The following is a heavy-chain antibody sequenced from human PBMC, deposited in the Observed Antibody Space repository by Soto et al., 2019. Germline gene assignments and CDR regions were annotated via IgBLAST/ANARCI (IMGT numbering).Heavy chain of an antibody. V-gene: IGHV5-51*01. CDR2: IYPGDSDT. J-gene: IGHJ6*02. D-gene: IGHD3-22*01. CDR1: GYRFTSYW. CDR3: ARNQYYYDSSGYDRYYYYYYGMDV. Sequence: GESLKISCKGSGYRFTSYWIGWVRQMPGKGLEWMGIIYPGDSDTRYSPSFQGQVTISADKSISTAYLQWSSLKASDTAMYYCARNQYYYDSSGYDRYYYYYYGMDVWGQGTTVTVSS.